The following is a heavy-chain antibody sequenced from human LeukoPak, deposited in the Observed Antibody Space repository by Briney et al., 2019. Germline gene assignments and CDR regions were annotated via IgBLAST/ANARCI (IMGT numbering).Heavy chain of an antibody. CDR3: AHLVVTIDWRSYFDY. CDR2: IYYNDDK. D-gene: IGHD3-9*01. CDR1: DFSLSTPGMG. Sequence: SGPTLVNPTQTLTLTCTFSDFSLSTPGMGVGWIRQPPGKAPAWLVMIYYNDDKRYSPSLRSRLTITKDTSKHQVVLTMTNVDVVDTATYYCAHLVVTIDWRSYFDYWGQGILVTVSS. V-gene: IGHV2-5*01. J-gene: IGHJ4*02.